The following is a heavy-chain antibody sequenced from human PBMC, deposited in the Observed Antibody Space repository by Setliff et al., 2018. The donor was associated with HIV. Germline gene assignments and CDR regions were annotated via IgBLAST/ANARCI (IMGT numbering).Heavy chain of an antibody. Sequence: GGSLRLSCAASGFTFSDYGMHWVRQAPGKGLEWVAFIRYDGINKYYADSVKGRFTISRDNSKNTLYLQMNSLRPEDTAVYYCAKDRRPYYYDSSGYYF. V-gene: IGHV3-30*02. D-gene: IGHD3-22*01. CDR3: AKDRRPYYYDSSGYYF. CDR2: IRYDGINK. J-gene: IGHJ2*01. CDR1: GFTFSDYG.